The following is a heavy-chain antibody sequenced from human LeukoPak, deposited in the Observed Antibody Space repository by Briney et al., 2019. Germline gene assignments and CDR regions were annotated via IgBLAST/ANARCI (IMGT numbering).Heavy chain of an antibody. CDR2: INAGNGNT. CDR3: ARGAHFDWLFQGNWFDP. Sequence: ASVKVSCKASGYTFTSYAMHWVRQAPGQRLEWMGWINAGNGNTKYSQKFQGRVTITRDTSASTAYMELSSLRSEDTAVYYCARGAHFDWLFQGNWFDPWGQGTLVTASS. D-gene: IGHD3-9*01. V-gene: IGHV1-3*01. J-gene: IGHJ5*02. CDR1: GYTFTSYA.